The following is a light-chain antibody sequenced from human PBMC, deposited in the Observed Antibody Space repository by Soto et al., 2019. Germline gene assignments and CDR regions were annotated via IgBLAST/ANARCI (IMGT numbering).Light chain of an antibody. CDR3: QQRSKYPWT. V-gene: IGKV3-11*01. J-gene: IGKJ1*01. CDR2: DAS. Sequence: EIVLTQSPATLSLSPGERATLSCRASQSVSSYLAWYQQKPGQAPRLLIYDASNRATGIPARFSGSGSGTDFTLTISSLEPEDFAVYYCQQRSKYPWTFGQGTKVEIK. CDR1: QSVSSY.